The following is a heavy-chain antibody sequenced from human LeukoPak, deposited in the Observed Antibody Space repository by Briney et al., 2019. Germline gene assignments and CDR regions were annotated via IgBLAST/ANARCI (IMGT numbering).Heavy chain of an antibody. D-gene: IGHD2-15*01. Sequence: ASVKVSCKASGYTFTSYDINWVRQATGQGLEWMGWINPNSGNTGYAQKFQGRVTITRNSSISTAYMELSSLRSEDTAVYYCARGSVGYCSGGSCYSFPFWGQGTLVTVSS. CDR1: GYTFTSYD. V-gene: IGHV1-8*03. J-gene: IGHJ4*02. CDR3: ARGSVGYCSGGSCYSFPF. CDR2: INPNSGNT.